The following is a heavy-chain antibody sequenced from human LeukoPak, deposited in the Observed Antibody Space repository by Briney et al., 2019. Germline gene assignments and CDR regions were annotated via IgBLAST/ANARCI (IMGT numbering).Heavy chain of an antibody. CDR3: AKPRDYYGPFAY. V-gene: IGHV3-23*01. Sequence: GGSLRLSCVASGFIFSSYGMSWVRQAPGKGLEWVSAISGSGGSTYYADSVKGRFTISRDNSKNTLYLQMNSLRAEDTAVYYCAKPRDYYGPFAYWGQGTLVTVSS. J-gene: IGHJ4*02. D-gene: IGHD3-10*01. CDR1: GFIFSSYG. CDR2: ISGSGGST.